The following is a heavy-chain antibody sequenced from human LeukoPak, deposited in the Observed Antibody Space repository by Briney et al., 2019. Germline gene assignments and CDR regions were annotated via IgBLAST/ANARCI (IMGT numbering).Heavy chain of an antibody. CDR2: IKQDGGDK. CDR3: ARSKCILCVY. D-gene: IGHD2-21*01. V-gene: IGHV3-7*05. J-gene: IGHJ4*02. CDR1: GFTFSSYW. Sequence: GGSLRLSCAASGFTFSSYWMTWVRQAPGKGLEWVANIKQDGGDKYYVDSVKGRFTISRDNAKNSLYLQMNSLRAEDTAVYYCARSKCILCVYWGQGTVVTVSS.